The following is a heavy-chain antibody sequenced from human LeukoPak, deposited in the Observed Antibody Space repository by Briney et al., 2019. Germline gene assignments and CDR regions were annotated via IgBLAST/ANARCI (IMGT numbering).Heavy chain of an antibody. CDR1: GSTFTSYY. J-gene: IGHJ4*02. D-gene: IGHD6-13*01. CDR2: INPSGGST. V-gene: IGHV1-46*01. CDR3: ARGPGGRQQLDY. Sequence: ASVKVSCKASGSTFTSYYMHWVRQAPGQGLEWMGIINPSGGSTSYAQKFQGRVTMTRDTSTSAVYMELSSLRSEDTAVYYCARGPGGRQQLDYWGQGTLVTVSS.